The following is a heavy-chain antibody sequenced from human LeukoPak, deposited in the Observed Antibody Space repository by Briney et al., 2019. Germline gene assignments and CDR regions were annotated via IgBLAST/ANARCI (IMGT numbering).Heavy chain of an antibody. Sequence: ASVKVSCKVSGYTFTGYYIHWVRQAPGQGLEWMGWINPNSGGANYAQKFQGSITMTRDTSISTAYMELSRLRSDDTAVYYCARGTTIFGVAPPDYWGQGTLVTVSS. V-gene: IGHV1-2*02. CDR1: GYTFTGYY. CDR3: ARGTTIFGVAPPDY. D-gene: IGHD3-3*01. CDR2: INPNSGGA. J-gene: IGHJ4*02.